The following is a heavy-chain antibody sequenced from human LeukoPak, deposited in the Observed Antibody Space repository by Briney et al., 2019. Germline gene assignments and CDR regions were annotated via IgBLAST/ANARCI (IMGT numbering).Heavy chain of an antibody. D-gene: IGHD5-12*01. J-gene: IGHJ3*02. CDR2: INPNSGGT. V-gene: IGHV1-2*02. CDR3: ASGSGYELGGAFDI. CDR1: GYTFSTYG. Sequence: ASVKVSCKASGYTFSTYGISWVRQAPGQGLEWMGWINPNSGGTNYAQKFQGRVTMTRDTSISTAYMELSRLRSDDTAVYYCASGSGYELGGAFDIWGQGTMVTVSS.